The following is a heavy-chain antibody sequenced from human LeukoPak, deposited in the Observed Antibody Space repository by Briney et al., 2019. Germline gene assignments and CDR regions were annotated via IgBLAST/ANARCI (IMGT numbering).Heavy chain of an antibody. D-gene: IGHD3-22*01. CDR1: GFTVSSNY. CDR2: LYSGGST. V-gene: IGHV3-53*01. Sequence: GGSLRLSCAASGFTVSSNYMSWVRQAPGKGLEWVSILYSGGSTYYADSVKGRFTISRDNSKNTLYLQMNSLRAEDTAVYYCARTGYYYDSSGYYPFGYWGQGTLVTVSS. J-gene: IGHJ4*02. CDR3: ARTGYYYDSSGYYPFGY.